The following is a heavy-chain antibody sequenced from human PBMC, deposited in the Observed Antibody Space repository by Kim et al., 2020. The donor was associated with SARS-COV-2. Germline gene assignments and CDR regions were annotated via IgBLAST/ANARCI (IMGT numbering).Heavy chain of an antibody. J-gene: IGHJ5*02. CDR3: TSNYGDSISRS. D-gene: IGHD4-17*01. CDR1: GGSISSGAYY. V-gene: IGHV4-31*03. CDR2: IYYSGST. Sequence: TLSLTCTVSGGSISSGAYYWNWIRQHPGKGLEWIGYIYYSGSTYYNLSLKSRVTISVDTSKNQFSLKLSSVTAADTAVYYCTSNYGDSISRSWGQGTLVAVSS.